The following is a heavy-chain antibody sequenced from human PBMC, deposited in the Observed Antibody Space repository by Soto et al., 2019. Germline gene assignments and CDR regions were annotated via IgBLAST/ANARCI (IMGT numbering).Heavy chain of an antibody. CDR2: IYYSGST. J-gene: IGHJ4*02. Sequence: SETLSLTCTVSGGSISSSSYYWGWIRQPPGKGLEWIGSIYYSGSTYYNPSLKSRVTISVDTSKNQFSLKLSSVTAADTAVYYCARSNSPVTSVTNNFDDWGQGTLVTVSS. CDR1: GGSISSSSYY. D-gene: IGHD4-17*01. CDR3: ARSNSPVTSVTNNFDD. V-gene: IGHV4-39*01.